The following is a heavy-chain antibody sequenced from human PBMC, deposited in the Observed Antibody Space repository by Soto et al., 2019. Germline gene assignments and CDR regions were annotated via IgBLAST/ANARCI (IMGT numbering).Heavy chain of an antibody. CDR2: LFSNDEK. Sequence: QVTVKESGPVLVKPTETLTLTCTVSGFSLSNAGLGVSWIRQPPGKALEWLAHLFSNDEKSYSTSLKSRLTISQDTSKSQVVLTMTNMEPVDTATYYCASTHSTSWYWFDPWGQGTLVTVSS. D-gene: IGHD6-13*01. CDR1: GFSLSNAGLG. V-gene: IGHV2-26*04. J-gene: IGHJ5*02. CDR3: ASTHSTSWYWFDP.